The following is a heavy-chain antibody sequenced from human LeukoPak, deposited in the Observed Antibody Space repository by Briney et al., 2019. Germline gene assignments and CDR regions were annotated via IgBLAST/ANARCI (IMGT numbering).Heavy chain of an antibody. J-gene: IGHJ6*03. V-gene: IGHV1-69*13. CDR1: GGTFSSYA. D-gene: IGHD6-13*01. Sequence: SVKVSCKASGGTFSSYAISWVRQAPGQGLEWMGGIIPIFGTANYAQKFQGRVTITADESTSTAYMELSSLRSEDTAVYYCARDISYSSSWAYYYMDVWGKGTTVTISS. CDR2: IIPIFGTA. CDR3: ARDISYSSSWAYYYMDV.